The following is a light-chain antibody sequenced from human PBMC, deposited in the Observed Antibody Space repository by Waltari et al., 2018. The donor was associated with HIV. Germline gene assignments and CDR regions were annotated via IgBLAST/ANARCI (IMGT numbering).Light chain of an antibody. Sequence: QSAPTQPASASGSPGQSITISCTGTSSDIGHYKYVSWYQQSPGKAPKLMIYEVSNRHSGVSNRFSVSKSGNTASLTISGLQAEDDADYYCSSYISTTTLFGTGTKVTVL. CDR3: SSYISTTTL. CDR2: EVS. J-gene: IGLJ1*01. V-gene: IGLV2-14*01. CDR1: SSDIGHYKY.